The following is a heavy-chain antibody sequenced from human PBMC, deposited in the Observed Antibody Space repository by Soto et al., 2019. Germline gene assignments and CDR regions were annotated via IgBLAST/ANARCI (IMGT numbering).Heavy chain of an antibody. J-gene: IGHJ3*02. Sequence: EVQLLESGGGLVQPGGSLRLSCVASGFTFSPYAMSWVRQAPGKGLEWVSGISSSGDSTYYADSVKGRFTISRDNSKNMLYLQMSSLRADDTALYYCAKDPNGNCVGAFDMRGHGTMVTVSS. CDR1: GFTFSPYA. D-gene: IGHD1-1*01. V-gene: IGHV3-23*01. CDR3: AKDPNGNCVGAFDM. CDR2: ISSSGDST.